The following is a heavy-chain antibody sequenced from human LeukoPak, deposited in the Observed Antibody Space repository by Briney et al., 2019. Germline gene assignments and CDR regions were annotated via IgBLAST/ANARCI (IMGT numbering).Heavy chain of an antibody. V-gene: IGHV1-18*01. CDR2: LSAYNGNT. Sequence: ASLKVSCKASGYTFTSYSISWVPQTPRQGLEWMGWLSAYNGNTNYTQKLQGRVTITPDTSPSTPYIGQRSPRSEDTALYNCVRAYNVLRFLEWPKPDDYMDVWGKGTTVSVFS. D-gene: IGHD3-3*01. CDR1: GYTFTSYS. CDR3: VRAYNVLRFLEWPKPDDYMDV. J-gene: IGHJ6*03.